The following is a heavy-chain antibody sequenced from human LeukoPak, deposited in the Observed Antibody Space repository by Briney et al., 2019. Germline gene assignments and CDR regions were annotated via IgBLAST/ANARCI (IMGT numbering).Heavy chain of an antibody. D-gene: IGHD6-19*01. J-gene: IGHJ4*02. CDR2: INHSGST. CDR1: GGSFSGYY. V-gene: IGHV4-34*01. Sequence: PSETLSLTCAVYGGSFSGYYWSWLRQPPGKGLEWIGEINHSGSTNYNPSLKSRVTISVDTSKNQFSLKLSSVTAADTAVYYCERDRYSSGWSRQYYFDYWGQGTLVTVYS. CDR3: ERDRYSSGWSRQYYFDY.